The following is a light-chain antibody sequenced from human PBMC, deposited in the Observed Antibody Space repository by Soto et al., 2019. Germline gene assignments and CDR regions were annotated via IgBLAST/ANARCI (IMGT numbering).Light chain of an antibody. J-gene: IGKJ1*01. Sequence: EIVMTQSPPSLSATPGEPASISCRSSQSLLHSNGFQYLDWYLQKPGQSPQLLIYLGFNRASGVPDRFSGSGSGTDFTLKISRVEAEDVGIYFCMQPLEAPWTFGQGTKVDIK. CDR2: LGF. CDR1: QSLLHSNGFQY. CDR3: MQPLEAPWT. V-gene: IGKV2-28*01.